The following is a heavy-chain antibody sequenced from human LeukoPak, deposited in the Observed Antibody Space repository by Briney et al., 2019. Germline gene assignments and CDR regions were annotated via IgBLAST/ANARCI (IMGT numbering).Heavy chain of an antibody. Sequence: SETLSLTCTVSGGSISSYYWSWIRQPPGKGLEWIGYIYYSGSTNYNPSLKSRVTISVDTSKNQFSLKLSSVTAADTAVYYCARGLYNWNYYYCDYLDVWGKGTTVTVSS. J-gene: IGHJ6*03. CDR1: GGSISSYY. D-gene: IGHD1-20*01. CDR3: ARGLYNWNYYYCDYLDV. V-gene: IGHV4-59*01. CDR2: IYYSGST.